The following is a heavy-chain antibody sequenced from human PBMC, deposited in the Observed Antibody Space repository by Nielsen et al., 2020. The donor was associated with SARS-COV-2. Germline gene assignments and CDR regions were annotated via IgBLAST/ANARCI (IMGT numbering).Heavy chain of an antibody. D-gene: IGHD2-2*01. CDR1: GFTFSSYA. V-gene: IGHV3-30-3*01. Sequence: GGSLRLSCAASGFTFSSYAMHWVRQAPGKGLEWVAVISYDGSNKYYADSVKGRFTISRDNSKNTLYLQMNSLRAEDTAVYYCARGERSTSYFDYWGQGTLVTVSS. CDR2: ISYDGSNK. CDR3: ARGERSTSYFDY. J-gene: IGHJ4*02.